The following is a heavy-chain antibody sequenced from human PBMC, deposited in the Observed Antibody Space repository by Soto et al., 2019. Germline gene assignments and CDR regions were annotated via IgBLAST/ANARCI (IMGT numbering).Heavy chain of an antibody. CDR2: ISTYNGDT. V-gene: IGHV1-18*01. CDR3: ARDQYPYFDWRVQESDYYYYYGMDV. Sequence: RASVKVSCKASGYAFSTYGISWVRQAPGQGLEWMGWISTYNGDTNYVQNFQGRLTMTADTSTSTAYMELRSLRSDDTAVYYCARDQYPYFDWRVQESDYYYYYGMDVWGQGTTVTVSS. J-gene: IGHJ6*02. D-gene: IGHD3-9*01. CDR1: GYAFSTYG.